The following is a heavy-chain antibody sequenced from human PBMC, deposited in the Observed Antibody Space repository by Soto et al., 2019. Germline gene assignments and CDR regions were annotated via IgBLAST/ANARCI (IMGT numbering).Heavy chain of an antibody. CDR3: ARAPIDD. Sequence: XGCLRISTLVSCLTCSIYCVNWVRQAPGKGLEGVSFISSTSSSIWYADSMKGRFTVSRDNARNSLYLQINSLRAEDTAVYFCARAPIDDWARGTLVTVSS. CDR1: CLTCSIYC. J-gene: IGHJ4*02. V-gene: IGHV3-21*06. CDR2: ISSTSSSI.